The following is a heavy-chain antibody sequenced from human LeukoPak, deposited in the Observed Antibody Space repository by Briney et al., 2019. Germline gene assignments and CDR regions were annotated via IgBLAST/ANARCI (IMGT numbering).Heavy chain of an antibody. Sequence: GGSLRLSRSASGFTFSSYEMNCVRQAPGEGGEGGVYISFSGSTIYYAGIVKGQFTISRDNAKTLLYVQMNSLRDEDTAVYYCTRGGYYDSSGYYYVGSFHHWGQGTLVTVSS. V-gene: IGHV3-48*03. D-gene: IGHD3-22*01. J-gene: IGHJ1*01. CDR1: GFTFSSYE. CDR2: ISFSGSTI. CDR3: TRGGYYDSSGYYYVGSFHH.